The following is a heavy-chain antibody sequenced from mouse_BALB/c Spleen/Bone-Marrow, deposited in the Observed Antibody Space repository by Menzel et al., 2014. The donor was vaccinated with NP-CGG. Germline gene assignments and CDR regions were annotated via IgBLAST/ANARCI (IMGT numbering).Heavy chain of an antibody. CDR1: GFTFTDYY. V-gene: IGHV7-3*02. D-gene: IGHD2-3*01. CDR3: ARDMGGLLFDY. J-gene: IGHJ2*01. CDR2: IRNKANGYTT. Sequence: EVKLMESGGGLVQPGGSLILSCATSGFTFTDYYMNWVRPPPGKALEWLGFIRNKANGYTTEYSASVKGRFTISRDNSQSILYLQMNTLRAEDSATYYCARDMGGLLFDYWGQGTTLTVSS.